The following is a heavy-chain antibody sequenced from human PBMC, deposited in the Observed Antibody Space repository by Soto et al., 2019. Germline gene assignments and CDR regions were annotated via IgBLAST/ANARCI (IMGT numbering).Heavy chain of an antibody. J-gene: IGHJ6*02. CDR2: INPSGGST. Sequence: ASVKVSCKASGYTFTSYYMHWVRQAPGQGLEWMGIINPSGGSTSYAQKFQGRVTMTRDTSTSTVYMELSSLRSEDTAVYYCAREPLKAAAGTSGFTDPSNYYYYGMDVWGQGTTVTVSS. CDR1: GYTFTSYY. CDR3: AREPLKAAAGTSGFTDPSNYYYYGMDV. V-gene: IGHV1-46*01. D-gene: IGHD6-13*01.